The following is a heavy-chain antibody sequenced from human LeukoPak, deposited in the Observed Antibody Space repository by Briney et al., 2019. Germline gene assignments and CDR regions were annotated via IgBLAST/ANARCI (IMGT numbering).Heavy chain of an antibody. CDR2: LFTGDSA. J-gene: IGHJ4*02. CDR1: GFTVSNNY. Sequence: QPGGSLRLSCAASGFTVSNNYISWVRQAPEKGLEWVSVLFTGDSAYYADSVKGRFTISRDNSKNTLYLQMSSLRAEDTAVYYCARDGRSGNFDKWGQGTLVSVSS. CDR3: ARDGRSGNFDK. V-gene: IGHV3-53*01. D-gene: IGHD1-26*01.